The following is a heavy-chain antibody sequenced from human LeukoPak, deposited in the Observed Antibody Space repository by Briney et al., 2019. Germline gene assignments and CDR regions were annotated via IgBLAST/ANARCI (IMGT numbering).Heavy chain of an antibody. Sequence: PGGSLRLSCAASGSTFSSYSMNWVRQAPGKGLEWVSSISSSSSYIYYADSVKGRFTISRDNAKNSLYLQMNSLRAEDTAVYYCARGDDGLLWFGELGYYFGYWGQGTLVTVSS. CDR1: GSTFSSYS. CDR3: ARGDDGLLWFGELGYYFGY. CDR2: ISSSSSYI. V-gene: IGHV3-21*01. D-gene: IGHD3-10*01. J-gene: IGHJ4*02.